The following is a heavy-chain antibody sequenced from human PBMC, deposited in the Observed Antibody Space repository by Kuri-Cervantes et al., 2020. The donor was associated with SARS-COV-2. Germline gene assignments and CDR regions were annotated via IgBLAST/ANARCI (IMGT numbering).Heavy chain of an antibody. J-gene: IGHJ6*02. CDR3: ARDYSPKIVGATNYYYYYGMDV. Sequence: SVQVSCKASGGTFSSYAISWVRHAPGQGLQWMGGIISIFGTANYAKKFQGRVTITADESTSTAYMELSSLRSEDTAVYYCARDYSPKIVGATNYYYYYGMDVWGQGTMVTVSS. V-gene: IGHV1-69*13. CDR1: GGTFSSYA. CDR2: IISIFGTA. D-gene: IGHD1-26*01.